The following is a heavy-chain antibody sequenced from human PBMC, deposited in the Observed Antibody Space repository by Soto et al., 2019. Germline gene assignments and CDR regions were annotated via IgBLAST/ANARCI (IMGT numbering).Heavy chain of an antibody. Sequence: GSLRLSCAASGFTFSSYAMHWVRQAPGKGLEWVAVISYDGSNKYYADSVKGRFTISRDNSKNTLYLQMNSPRAADTAVYYCARVYCSGGSCYHYYYYYGMDVWGQGTTVTVSS. V-gene: IGHV3-30-3*01. CDR2: ISYDGSNK. CDR3: ARVYCSGGSCYHYYYYYGMDV. J-gene: IGHJ6*02. D-gene: IGHD2-15*01. CDR1: GFTFSSYA.